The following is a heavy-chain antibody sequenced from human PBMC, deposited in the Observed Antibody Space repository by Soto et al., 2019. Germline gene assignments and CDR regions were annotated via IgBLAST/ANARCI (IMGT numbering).Heavy chain of an antibody. Sequence: QLQLQESGPGLVKPSQTLSLTCSVSGGSVSSGVHYWSWIRQPPGKGLEWIGYVYYTGSTYYNPSLEGRVTMTLDTSKNQFSLKLNSVTASDAAVYFCATESSGSSPLHFDFWGQGVLVTVSS. CDR3: ATESSGSSPLHFDF. J-gene: IGHJ4*02. D-gene: IGHD3-22*01. V-gene: IGHV4-30-4*01. CDR1: GGSVSSGVHY. CDR2: VYYTGST.